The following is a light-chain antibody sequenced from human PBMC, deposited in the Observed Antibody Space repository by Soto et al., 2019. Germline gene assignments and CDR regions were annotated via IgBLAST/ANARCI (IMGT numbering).Light chain of an antibody. CDR3: QQDYNLFT. V-gene: IGKV3D-7*01. J-gene: IGKJ3*01. CDR1: QSVSSSY. CDR2: GAS. Sequence: PGERATLSCRASQSVSSSYLSWYQQNPGQAPRLLLYGASTRATGIPARFSGSGSGTDFTLTISSLQPEDFAVYYCQQDYNLFTFGPGTKVDIK.